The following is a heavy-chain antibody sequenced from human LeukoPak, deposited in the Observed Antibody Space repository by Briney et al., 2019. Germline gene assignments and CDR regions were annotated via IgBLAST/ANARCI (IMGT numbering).Heavy chain of an antibody. J-gene: IGHJ4*02. CDR1: GYTFTDYY. D-gene: IGHD1-26*01. Sequence: GASVKVSCKASGYTFTDYYMHWVRQAPGQGLEWMGWINPNSGGTNYAQKFQGRVTMTRDTSISTAYMELSRLRSDDTAVYYCARTASRGSYYGPFDYWGQGTLVTVSS. CDR3: ARTASRGSYYGPFDY. CDR2: INPNSGGT. V-gene: IGHV1-2*02.